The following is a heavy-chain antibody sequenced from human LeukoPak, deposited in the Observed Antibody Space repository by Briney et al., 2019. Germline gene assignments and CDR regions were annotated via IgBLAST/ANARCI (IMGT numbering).Heavy chain of an antibody. D-gene: IGHD2-2*01. CDR2: ISSSSSYT. Sequence: GGSLRLSCAASGFTFSSYSTNWVRQAPGKGLEWVSSISSSSSYTYYADSVKGRFTISRDDAKNSLYLQMNSLRAEDTAVYYCARDFGSYYCSSTSCYHFDYWGQGTLVTVSS. CDR3: ARDFGSYYCSSTSCYHFDY. J-gene: IGHJ4*02. CDR1: GFTFSSYS. V-gene: IGHV3-21*01.